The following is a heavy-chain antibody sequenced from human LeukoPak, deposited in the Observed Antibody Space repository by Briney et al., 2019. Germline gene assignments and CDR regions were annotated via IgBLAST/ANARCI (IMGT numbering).Heavy chain of an antibody. J-gene: IGHJ4*02. CDR1: GFTFDKYG. V-gene: IGHV3-20*04. CDR3: AKRRGSGWHAIEY. D-gene: IGHD6-19*01. CDR2: IDWNGGST. Sequence: PGGSLRLSCAASGFTFDKYGMSWVRQAPGKGLEWVSGIDWNGGSTAYADSVKGRFTISRDNAKNSLYLQMNSLRAEDTAVYYCAKRRGSGWHAIEYWGQGTLVTVSS.